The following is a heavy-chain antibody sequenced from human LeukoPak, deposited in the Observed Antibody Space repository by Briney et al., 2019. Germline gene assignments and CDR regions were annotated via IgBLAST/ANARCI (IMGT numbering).Heavy chain of an antibody. CDR2: IYYSGST. J-gene: IGHJ4*02. D-gene: IGHD6-13*01. CDR1: GGSISSYY. V-gene: IGHV4-59*12. CDR3: ARGKVSYSSSWYDY. Sequence: PSETLSLTCTVSGGSISSYYWNWIRQPPGKGLEWIGYIYYSGSTNYNPSLKSRVTISVDTPKNQFSLKLSSVTAADTAVYYCARGKVSYSSSWYDYWGQGTLVTVSS.